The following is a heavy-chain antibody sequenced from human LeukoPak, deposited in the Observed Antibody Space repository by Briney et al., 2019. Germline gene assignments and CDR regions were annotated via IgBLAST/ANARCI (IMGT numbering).Heavy chain of an antibody. CDR2: INAGNGNT. J-gene: IGHJ3*02. D-gene: IGHD1-1*01. CDR3: ARDDQLGPADAFDI. V-gene: IGHV1-3*01. CDR1: GYTFTSYA. Sequence: GASVKVSCKASGYTFTSYAMHWVRQAPGQRLEWMGWINAGNGNTKYSQKFQGRVTITRDTSASTAYMELRSLRSDDTAVYYCARDDQLGPADAFDIWGQGTMVTVSS.